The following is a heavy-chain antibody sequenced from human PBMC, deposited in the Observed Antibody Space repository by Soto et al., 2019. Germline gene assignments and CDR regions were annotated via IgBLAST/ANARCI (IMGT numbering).Heavy chain of an antibody. Sequence: PGGSLRLSCVGSGFTFSNYWMSWVRQAPGKGLEWVANMKQDGSEKYHVDSVKGRFIISRDNAKNSVFLQMNSLRAEDTAVYYCARDKAFAYWGQGISVTVSS. J-gene: IGHJ4*02. CDR1: GFTFSNYW. CDR3: ARDKAFAY. V-gene: IGHV3-7*01. CDR2: MKQDGSEK.